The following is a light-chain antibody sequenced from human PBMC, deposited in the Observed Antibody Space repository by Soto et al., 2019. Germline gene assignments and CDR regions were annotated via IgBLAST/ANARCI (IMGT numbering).Light chain of an antibody. J-gene: IGKJ2*01. CDR2: DAS. V-gene: IGKV3-15*01. Sequence: EIVMTQSPASLSVSPGDGATLSCRASQTVASNVAWYQQKPGQGPRLLIHDASTRADGVPARFSGSGSGTDFTLTISSLQSEDFAVYYCQQYHNWPPQYTFGQGTKLQIK. CDR1: QTVASN. CDR3: QQYHNWPPQYT.